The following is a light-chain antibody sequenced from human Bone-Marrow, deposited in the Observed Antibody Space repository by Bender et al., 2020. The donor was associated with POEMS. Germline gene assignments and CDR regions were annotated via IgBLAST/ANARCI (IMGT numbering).Light chain of an antibody. CDR2: SSH. CDR3: AVWDDSLNGWV. V-gene: IGLV1-44*01. J-gene: IGLJ3*02. Sequence: QSVLTQPPSASGTPGQRVTISCSGGSSNIGAHAVNWYQHLPGTAPKLLIYSSHRRPSEVPDRFSGSRSGTSASLAISGLQSEDEADYYCAVWDDSLNGWVFGGGTQLTVL. CDR1: SSNIGAHA.